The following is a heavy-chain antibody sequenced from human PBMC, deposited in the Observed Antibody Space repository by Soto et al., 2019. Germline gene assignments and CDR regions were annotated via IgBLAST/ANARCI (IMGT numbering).Heavy chain of an antibody. J-gene: IGHJ4*02. CDR1: GASINSGDYY. CDR2: IYYSGRT. Sequence: PSATLSLTCTVSGASINSGDYYLRWIRQPPGKGLEWVGHIYYSGRTYYKPSLKSRLTMSADTCRRQFSLKLHSVTAADTAVYYCAQKASVRCDLWGQGAWVTVSA. V-gene: IGHV4-30-4*01. CDR3: AQKASVRCDL.